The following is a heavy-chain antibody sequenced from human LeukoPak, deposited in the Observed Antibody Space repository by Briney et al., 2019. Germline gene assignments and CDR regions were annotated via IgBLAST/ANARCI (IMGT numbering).Heavy chain of an antibody. Sequence: GGSLRLSCAASGFTFGSYSMNWVRQAPGKGLEWISYISSSSSTIYYADSVKGRFTISRDNSKNTLYLQMNSLRAEDTAVYYCARAVAEDYYYYYYIDVWGKGTTVTISS. D-gene: IGHD6-19*01. J-gene: IGHJ6*03. CDR3: ARAVAEDYYYYYYIDV. CDR1: GFTFGSYS. CDR2: ISSSSSTI. V-gene: IGHV3-48*01.